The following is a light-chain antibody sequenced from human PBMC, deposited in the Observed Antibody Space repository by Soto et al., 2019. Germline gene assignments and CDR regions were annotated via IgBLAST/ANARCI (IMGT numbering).Light chain of an antibody. J-gene: IGLJ1*01. CDR2: EGS. CDR3: GQYTSSDTPCV. Sequence: QSALTQPASVSGSPGQSITISCTGTSSDVGSYNLVSWYQHHPGNTPKLMIYEGSRLPSGASDRSSGSKSGNKESVTISNLEAEDEFDYYCGQYTSSDTPCVFGTGTNVT. V-gene: IGLV2-14*02. CDR1: SSDVGSYNL.